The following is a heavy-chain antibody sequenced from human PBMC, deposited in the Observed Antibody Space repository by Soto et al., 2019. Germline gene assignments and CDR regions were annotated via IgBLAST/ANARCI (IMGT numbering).Heavy chain of an antibody. J-gene: IGHJ4*02. D-gene: IGHD3-10*02. CDR1: DGSSSGYY. CDR2: IKPSGST. Sequence: QVQLQQSGAGLLKPSETLSLTCTVYDGSSSGYYWSWVRQPPGKGLEWIGEIKPSGSTTYNPSLKSRVTISVDTSNNQFSLNVNSVTAADTAVYYCARGRITLLHWGQGTLVIVSS. CDR3: ARGRITLLH. V-gene: IGHV4-34*01.